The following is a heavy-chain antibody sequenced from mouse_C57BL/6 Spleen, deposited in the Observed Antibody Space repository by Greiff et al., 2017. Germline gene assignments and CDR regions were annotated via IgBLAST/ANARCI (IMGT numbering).Heavy chain of an antibody. D-gene: IGHD1-1*01. CDR2: IHPSDSDT. Sequence: QVQLQQPGAELVKPGASLKVSCKASGYTFTSYWMHWVKQRPGQSLEWIGRIHPSDSDTNYNQKFKGKATLTVDKSSSTAYMQLSSLTSEDAAVYYCAIEGLPRGYAMDYWGQGTSVTVSS. V-gene: IGHV1-74*01. J-gene: IGHJ4*01. CDR3: AIEGLPRGYAMDY. CDR1: GYTFTSYW.